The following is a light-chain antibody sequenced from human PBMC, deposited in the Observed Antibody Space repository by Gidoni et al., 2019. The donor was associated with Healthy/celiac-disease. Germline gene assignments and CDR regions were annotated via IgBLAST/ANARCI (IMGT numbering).Light chain of an antibody. CDR1: SSNIGAGYA. CDR2: GNS. J-gene: IGLJ2*01. Sequence: QSVLTQPPSVSGAPGQGVTISCTRSSSNIGAGYAVHWYQQLPGTAPKLLIYGNSNRPSGVPDRFSGSKSGTSASLAITGLQAEDEADYYCQSYDSSLSVVFGGGTKLTVL. V-gene: IGLV1-40*01. CDR3: QSYDSSLSVV.